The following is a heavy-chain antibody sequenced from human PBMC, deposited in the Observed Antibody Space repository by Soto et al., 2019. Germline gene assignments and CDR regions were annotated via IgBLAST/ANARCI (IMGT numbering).Heavy chain of an antibody. Sequence: ASVKVSCKASGYSFTDYHIHWVRQAPEQGLEWLGRINPKSGGTSTAQKFQGWVTMTTDTSISTASMELTRLTSDDTAIYYCARGDSTDCSNGVCSFFYNHDMDVWGQGTTVTVSS. CDR2: INPKSGGT. J-gene: IGHJ6*02. D-gene: IGHD2-8*01. V-gene: IGHV1-2*04. CDR1: GYSFTDYH. CDR3: ARGDSTDCSNGVCSFFYNHDMDV.